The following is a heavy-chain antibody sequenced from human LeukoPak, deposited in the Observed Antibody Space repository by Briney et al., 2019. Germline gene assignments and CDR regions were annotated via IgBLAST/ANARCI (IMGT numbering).Heavy chain of an antibody. CDR1: GFTFSSYG. D-gene: IGHD3-22*01. CDR2: IRYDGSNK. Sequence: GGSLRLSCAASGFTFSSYGMHWVRQAPGKGLEWVAFIRYDGSNKYYADSVKGRFTISRDNSKNTLYLQMNSLRAEDTAVYYCAKDPIYDSSGYYYVGRGADYWGQGTLDTVSS. V-gene: IGHV3-30*02. CDR3: AKDPIYDSSGYYYVGRGADY. J-gene: IGHJ4*02.